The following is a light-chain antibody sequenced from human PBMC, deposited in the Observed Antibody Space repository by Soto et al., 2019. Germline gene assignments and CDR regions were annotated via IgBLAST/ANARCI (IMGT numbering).Light chain of an antibody. CDR2: DVS. CDR3: QQFNTYPIT. Sequence: AIQLTQSPSSLSASVGARVTITCRASQDISGALAWYQQKPGKAPKLLIFDVSTLQSGVPSRFSGSGSGTDFTLTISSLQPEDFGTYYCQQFNTYPITFGQGTRLEIK. J-gene: IGKJ5*01. CDR1: QDISGA. V-gene: IGKV1-13*02.